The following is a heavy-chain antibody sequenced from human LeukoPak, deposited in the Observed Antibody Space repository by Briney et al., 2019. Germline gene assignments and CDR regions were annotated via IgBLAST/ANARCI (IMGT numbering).Heavy chain of an antibody. CDR1: GYTFGTHW. D-gene: IGHD5-12*01. CDR3: ARAAGYDSGGWFDP. Sequence: GASVKVSCKASGYTFGTHWMHWVRQAPGQGLEWMAIINPSGGSTSYAQKFQGRVTMTRDMSTSTVYMELSSLRSEDTAVYYCARAAGYDSGGWFDPWGQGTLVTVSS. J-gene: IGHJ5*02. CDR2: INPSGGST. V-gene: IGHV1-46*01.